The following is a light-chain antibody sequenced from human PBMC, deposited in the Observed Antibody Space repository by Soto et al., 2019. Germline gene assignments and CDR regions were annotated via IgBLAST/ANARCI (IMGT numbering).Light chain of an antibody. Sequence: QSVLTQPPSVSGAPGQRVTISCTGNSSNIGASYDVHWYQQLPGTAPKLLISGNNNRPSGVPDRFSGSKSGNTASLTIFGLQAGDEADYYCGSFAGGSSDWVFGGGTKLTVL. V-gene: IGLV1-40*01. CDR2: GNN. CDR3: GSFAGGSSDWV. CDR1: SSNIGASYD. J-gene: IGLJ3*02.